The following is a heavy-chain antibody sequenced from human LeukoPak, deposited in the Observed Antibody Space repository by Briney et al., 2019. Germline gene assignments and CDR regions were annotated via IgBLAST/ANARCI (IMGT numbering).Heavy chain of an antibody. Sequence: SETLSLTCAVYGGSFNGYYWSWIRQSPGKGLEWIGEIDHSGRTNSNPSLKSRVIISVDMSKNQFSLKLTSVTAADTAVYYCAREEVGGGSPDYWGQGTLVTVSS. CDR2: IDHSGRT. J-gene: IGHJ4*02. CDR3: AREEVGGGSPDY. V-gene: IGHV4-34*01. D-gene: IGHD2-15*01. CDR1: GGSFNGYY.